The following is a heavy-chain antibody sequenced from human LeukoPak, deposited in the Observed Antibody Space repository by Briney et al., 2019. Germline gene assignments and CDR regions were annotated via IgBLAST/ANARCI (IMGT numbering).Heavy chain of an antibody. CDR2: ISYDGSNK. CDR1: GFTFSSYA. CDR3: ARDTLLWFGYYGMDV. J-gene: IGHJ6*02. D-gene: IGHD3-10*01. V-gene: IGHV3-30-3*01. Sequence: GRSLRLSCAASGFTFSSYAMHWVRQAPGKGLEWVALISYDGSNKYYADSVKGRFTISRDNSKNTLYLQMNSLRAEDTAVYYCARDTLLWFGYYGMDVWGQGTTVTVSS.